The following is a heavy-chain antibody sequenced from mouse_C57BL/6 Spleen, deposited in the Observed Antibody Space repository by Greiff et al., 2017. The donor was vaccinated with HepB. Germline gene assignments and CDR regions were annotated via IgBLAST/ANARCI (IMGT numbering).Heavy chain of an antibody. D-gene: IGHD1-1*01. J-gene: IGHJ4*01. V-gene: IGHV1-15*01. CDR1: GYTFTDYE. CDR3: TSFITTVSYYAMDY. Sequence: VQLQQSGAELVRPGASVTLSCKASGYTFTDYEMHWVKQTPVHGLEWIGAIDPETGGTAYNQKFKGKAILTADKSSSTAYMELRSLTSEDSAVYYCTSFITTVSYYAMDYWGQGTSVTVSS. CDR2: IDPETGGT.